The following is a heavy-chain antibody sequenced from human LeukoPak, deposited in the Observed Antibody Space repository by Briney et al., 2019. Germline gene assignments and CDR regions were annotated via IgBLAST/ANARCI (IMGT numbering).Heavy chain of an antibody. CDR3: SRGLDSRKLGY. V-gene: IGHV4-31*03. D-gene: IGHD3-22*01. J-gene: IGHJ4*02. CDR1: GASFSSGDQY. CDR2: IHPSGML. Sequence: SETLSLACTVSGASFSSGDQYWNWIRQSPGKGLEWIGSIHPSGMLYNNPSLESRVTISIDTSKNQFSLNLNSVTAADTAVYICSRGLDSRKLGYWGQGTLVTVSS.